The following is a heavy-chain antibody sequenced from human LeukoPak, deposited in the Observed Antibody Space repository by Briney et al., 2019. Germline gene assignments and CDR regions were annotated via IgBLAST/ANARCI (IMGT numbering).Heavy chain of an antibody. J-gene: IGHJ4*02. CDR3: ARHLMVRGVTTKGIDY. CDR2: IYYSGRS. D-gene: IGHD3-10*01. V-gene: IGHV4-39*01. Sequence: SETLPLTCTVSGGSISSTSYYWGWIRQPPGKGLECIGSIYYSGRSYYNPSLKSRVTISVNTSKNQFSLKLSSVTAADTAVYYCARHLMVRGVTTKGIDYWGQGTLVTVSS. CDR1: GGSISSTSYY.